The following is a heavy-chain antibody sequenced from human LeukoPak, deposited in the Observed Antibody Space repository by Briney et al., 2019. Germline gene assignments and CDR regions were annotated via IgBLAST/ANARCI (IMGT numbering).Heavy chain of an antibody. J-gene: IGHJ4*02. V-gene: IGHV4-39*01. D-gene: IGHD3-22*01. CDR3: ARASSGYYWDFDY. CDR1: GDSISSYNDF. Sequence: SETLSLICTVSGDSISSYNDFCGRIRQPPGKGLEWVGSIYYRGNTYYNPSLKSRVTLSADTSKIEFSLKVTSVTAADTAVYYCARASSGYYWDFDYWGQGALVTVSS. CDR2: IYYRGNT.